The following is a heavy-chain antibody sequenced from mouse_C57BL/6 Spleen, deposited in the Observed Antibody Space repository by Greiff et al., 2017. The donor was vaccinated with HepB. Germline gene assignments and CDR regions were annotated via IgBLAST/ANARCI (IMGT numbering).Heavy chain of an antibody. CDR1: GYAFSSSW. V-gene: IGHV1-82*01. CDR3: ADSSGSFDY. D-gene: IGHD3-2*02. CDR2: IYPGDGDT. J-gene: IGHJ2*01. Sequence: VQLQESGPELVKPGASVKISCKASGYAFSSSWMNWVKQRPGKGLEWIGRIYPGDGDTNYNGKFKGKATLTADKSSSTAYMQLSSLTSEDSAVYFCADSSGSFDYWGQGTTLTVSS.